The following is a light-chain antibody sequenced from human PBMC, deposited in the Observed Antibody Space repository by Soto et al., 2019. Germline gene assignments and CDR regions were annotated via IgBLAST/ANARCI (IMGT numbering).Light chain of an antibody. CDR3: QQRYSTPLT. CDR1: QSISSY. Sequence: DIQMTQSPSSLSASVGDRVTITCRASQSISSYLNWYQQKPGKAPKLLIYAASSLQSGVPSRFSGSGSGTDFTLTISSLQPEDVATYCCQQRYSTPLTFGGGTKVEIK. J-gene: IGKJ4*01. V-gene: IGKV1-39*01. CDR2: AAS.